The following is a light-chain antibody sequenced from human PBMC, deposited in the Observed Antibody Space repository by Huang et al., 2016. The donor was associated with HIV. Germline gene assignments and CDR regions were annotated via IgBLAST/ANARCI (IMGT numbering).Light chain of an antibody. CDR1: QSMSSY. J-gene: IGKJ5*01. V-gene: IGKV1-39*01. CDR3: QQSYSTPST. Sequence: DIQMTQSPSSLSASVGDRVTITCRASQSMSSYLNWYQQKPGKAPKLLIYAASSLQIGVPSRFSGSGSGTDFTLTISSLQPEDFATYYCQQSYSTPSTFGQGTRLEIK. CDR2: AAS.